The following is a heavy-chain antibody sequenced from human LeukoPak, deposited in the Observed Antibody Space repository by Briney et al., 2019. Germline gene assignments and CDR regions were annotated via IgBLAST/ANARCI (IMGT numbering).Heavy chain of an antibody. J-gene: IGHJ4*02. CDR3: ARSNHGCHDY. Sequence: GGSLRLSXAASGFTFCSYWMHWVRQAPGKGLVWVSRINNDGSSTPYADSVKGRFTISRDNAKNTLYLQMNSLRAEDTAVYYCARSNHGCHDYWGQGTLVTVSS. V-gene: IGHV3-74*01. CDR1: GFTFCSYW. CDR2: INNDGSST. D-gene: IGHD4-11*01.